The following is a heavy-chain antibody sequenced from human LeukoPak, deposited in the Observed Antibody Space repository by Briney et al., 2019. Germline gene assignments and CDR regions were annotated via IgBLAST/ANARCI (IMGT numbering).Heavy chain of an antibody. CDR2: IIPIFGTA. CDR3: ARGGYSSGWYTHFDS. CDR1: GGTFSSYA. J-gene: IGHJ4*02. D-gene: IGHD6-19*01. Sequence: SVKVSCKASGGTFSSYAISWVRQAPGQGLEWMGGIIPIFGTANYAQKFQGRVTITADESTSTAYMELSSLRSEDTAVYYCARGGYSSGWYTHFDSWGQGTLVTVSS. V-gene: IGHV1-69*13.